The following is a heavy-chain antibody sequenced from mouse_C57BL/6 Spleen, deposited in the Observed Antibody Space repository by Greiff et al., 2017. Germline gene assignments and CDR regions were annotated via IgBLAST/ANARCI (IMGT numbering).Heavy chain of an antibody. D-gene: IGHD1-1*01. J-gene: IGHJ1*03. CDR1: GYTFTSYW. V-gene: IGHV1-52*01. CDR2: IEPSDSDT. CDR3: ARNYGSSPNWYFGV. Sequence: QVQLQQPGAELVRPGSSVKLSCKASGYTFTSYWMHWVKQRPIQGLEWIGNIEPSDSDTNYNQKFKDKATLTVDKSSSTAYMQLSSLTSEDSAVYYCARNYGSSPNWYFGVWGTGTTVTVSS.